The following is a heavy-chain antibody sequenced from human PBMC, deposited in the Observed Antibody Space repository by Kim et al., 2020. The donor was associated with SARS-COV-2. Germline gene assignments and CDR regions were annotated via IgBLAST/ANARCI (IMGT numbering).Heavy chain of an antibody. CDR3: ASDGSLGSGTYDGFDI. Sequence: SETLSLTCTVSGYSISSGDYWAWVRQPPGKGLELIGSTRDSGSTYYSPSLKSRVTVTIDTSRNQFSLKRTSVTAADPAVYYCASDGSLGSGTYDGFDIWGQGTMVTVSS. V-gene: IGHV4-38-2*02. J-gene: IGHJ3*02. CDR1: GYSISSGDY. D-gene: IGHD3-10*01. CDR2: TRDSGST.